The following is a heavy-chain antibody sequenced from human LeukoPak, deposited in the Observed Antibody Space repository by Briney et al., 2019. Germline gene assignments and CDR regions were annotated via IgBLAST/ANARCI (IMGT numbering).Heavy chain of an antibody. CDR1: GYTFTSYG. CDR3: ARGDDILTGYTNFDY. Sequence: ASVKVSCKASGYTFTSYGISWVRQAPGQGLEWMRWISAYNGNTNYAQKLQGRVTMTTDTSTSTAYMELRSLRSDDTAVYYCARGDDILTGYTNFDYWGQGTLVTVSS. J-gene: IGHJ4*02. CDR2: ISAYNGNT. V-gene: IGHV1-18*04. D-gene: IGHD3-9*01.